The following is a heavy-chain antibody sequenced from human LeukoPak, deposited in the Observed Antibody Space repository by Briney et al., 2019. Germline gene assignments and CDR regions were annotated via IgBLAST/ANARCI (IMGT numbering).Heavy chain of an antibody. CDR2: ISDYSGNT. J-gene: IGHJ4*02. V-gene: IGHV1-18*01. CDR3: AREGATDYYFDP. Sequence: ASVKVSCKASGYSLSSNGISWARQAPGQGLEWMGWISDYSGNTKYAQNFQDRVTLTTDRSTNTAYMELRSLRSDDTAVYYCAREGATDYYFDPWGQGTLVTLSS. CDR1: GYSLSSNG. D-gene: IGHD4-11*01.